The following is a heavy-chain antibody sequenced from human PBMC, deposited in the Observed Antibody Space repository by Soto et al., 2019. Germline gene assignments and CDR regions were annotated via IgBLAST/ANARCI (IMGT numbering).Heavy chain of an antibody. V-gene: IGHV3-23*01. D-gene: IGHD2-15*01. Sequence: HPGGSLRLSCVASGFSFSDYSMTWVRQGPVRGLEWVATLTRTGTTFYADSVKGRFTISRDNSRNTLALQMYSLRAEDTARYYCAKRATTVPTPGNYFDCWGQGTLVTVSS. CDR1: GFSFSDYS. CDR3: AKRATTVPTPGNYFDC. CDR2: LTRTGTT. J-gene: IGHJ4*02.